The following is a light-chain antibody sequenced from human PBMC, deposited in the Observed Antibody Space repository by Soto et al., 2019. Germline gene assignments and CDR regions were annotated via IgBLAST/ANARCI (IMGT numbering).Light chain of an antibody. CDR2: KAS. V-gene: IGKV1-5*03. J-gene: IGKJ2*01. CDR3: QQYNSYSRT. CDR1: QSISSW. Sequence: DIQMTQSPSTLSASVGDRVTITCRASQSISSWLAWYQQKPGKAPKLLIYKASSLESGVPSRFSGSGFGTEFTLTISSLQPEDFATYYFQQYNSYSRTFGQGTKLEIK.